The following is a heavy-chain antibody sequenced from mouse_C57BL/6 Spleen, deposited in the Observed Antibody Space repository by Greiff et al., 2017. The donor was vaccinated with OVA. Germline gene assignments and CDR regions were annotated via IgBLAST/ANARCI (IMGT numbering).Heavy chain of an antibody. CDR2: IDPEDGDT. CDR1: GFNIKDYY. D-gene: IGHD1-1*01. J-gene: IGHJ1*03. V-gene: IGHV14-1*01. Sequence: EVQLQQSGAELVRPGASVKLSCTASGFNIKDYYMHWVKQRPEQGLEWIGRIDPEDGDTEYAPKFQGKATMTADTSSNTAYLQLSSLTSEDTAVYYRTTDYGSSSRYFDVWGTGTTVTVSS. CDR3: TTDYGSSSRYFDV.